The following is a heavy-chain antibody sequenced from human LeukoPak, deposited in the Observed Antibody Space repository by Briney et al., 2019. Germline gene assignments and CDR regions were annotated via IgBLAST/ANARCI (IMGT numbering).Heavy chain of an antibody. J-gene: IGHJ4*02. V-gene: IGHV4-39*07. D-gene: IGHD1-26*01. Sequence: SSETLSLTCAVYGGSFSSYYWGWIRQPPGKGLEWIGSIYYSGSTYYNPSLKSRVTISVDTSKNQFSLKLSSVTAADTAVYYCARGKKWELLEYWGQGTLVTVSS. CDR3: ARGKKWELLEY. CDR2: IYYSGST. CDR1: GGSFSSYY.